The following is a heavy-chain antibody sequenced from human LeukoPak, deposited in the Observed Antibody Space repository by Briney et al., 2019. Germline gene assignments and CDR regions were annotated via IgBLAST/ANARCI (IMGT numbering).Heavy chain of an antibody. CDR2: IYSGGSK. V-gene: IGHV3-66*01. J-gene: IGHJ4*02. D-gene: IGHD3-10*01. CDR3: ARDPMVRGVDAFDY. CDR1: GFTVSSNY. Sequence: GGSLRLSCAASGFTVSSNYMSWVRQAPGKGLEWVSVIYSGGSKYYADSVKGRFTISRDNSKNTLYLQMNSLRAEDTAVYYCARDPMVRGVDAFDYWGQGTLVTVSS.